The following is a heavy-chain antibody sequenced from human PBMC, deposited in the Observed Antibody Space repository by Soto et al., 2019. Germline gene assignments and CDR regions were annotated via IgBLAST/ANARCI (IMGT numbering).Heavy chain of an antibody. J-gene: IGHJ6*01. CDR2: IYWNDDK. CDR3: AHSRAVAAAGYYYYYYGMGV. Sequence: SGPTLVNPTHTLTLTCTFSGFSLSTSGVGVGWIRQPPGKALEWLALIYWNDDKRYSASLKRRLTITKDSSKNQVVLTMTNMDPLDTGSNHSAHSRAVAAAGYYYYYYGMGVWYPETTLAASS. CDR1: GFSLSTSGVG. V-gene: IGHV2-5*01. D-gene: IGHD2-15*01.